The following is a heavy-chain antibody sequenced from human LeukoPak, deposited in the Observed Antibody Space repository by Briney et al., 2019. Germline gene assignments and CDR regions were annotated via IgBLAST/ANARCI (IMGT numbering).Heavy chain of an antibody. V-gene: IGHV3-21*04. CDR3: AREGYSSSWYGNWYFDL. J-gene: IGHJ2*01. Sequence: PGGSLRLSCAASGFTFSSYSMNWVRQAPGKGLEWVSSISSSSSYIYYADSVKGRFTISRDNAKNSLYLQMNSLRAEDTALYYCAREGYSSSWYGNWYFDLWGRGTLVTVSS. CDR2: ISSSSSYI. D-gene: IGHD6-13*01. CDR1: GFTFSSYS.